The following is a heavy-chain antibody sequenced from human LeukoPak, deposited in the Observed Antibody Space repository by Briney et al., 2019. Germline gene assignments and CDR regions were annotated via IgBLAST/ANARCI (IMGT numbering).Heavy chain of an antibody. D-gene: IGHD2-15*01. Sequence: SGPTLVNPTQTLTLTCTFSGFSLSTSGVGVGWIRQPPGKALEWLALIYWDDDKRYSPSPKSRLTITKDTSKNQVVLTMTNMDPVDTASYYCAHRHGCSGGSCYSGWFDPWGQGTLVTVSS. J-gene: IGHJ5*02. V-gene: IGHV2-5*02. CDR2: IYWDDDK. CDR3: AHRHGCSGGSCYSGWFDP. CDR1: GFSLSTSGVG.